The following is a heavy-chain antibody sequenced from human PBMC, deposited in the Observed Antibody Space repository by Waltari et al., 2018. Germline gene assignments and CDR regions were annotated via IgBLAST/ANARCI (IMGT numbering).Heavy chain of an antibody. CDR3: VIDRANY. J-gene: IGHJ4*02. Sequence: EVQLLESGGGLVQPGGSLRLSCTASRFTFSTYWMSWVRQAPGKGLEWVAMINNDGGQKYYVDSLKGRFTISRDNAKNSLYLQMNSLRVEDTAVYYCVIDRANYWGLGTLVTVSS. CDR2: INNDGGQK. CDR1: RFTFSTYW. V-gene: IGHV3-7*01.